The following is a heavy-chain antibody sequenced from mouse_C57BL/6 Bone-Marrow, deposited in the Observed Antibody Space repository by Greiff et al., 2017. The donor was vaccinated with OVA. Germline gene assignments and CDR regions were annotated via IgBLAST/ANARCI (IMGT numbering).Heavy chain of an antibody. CDR1: GYAFSSYW. V-gene: IGHV1-80*01. CDR2: IYPGDGDT. D-gene: IGHD1-1*01. CDR3: ARSPYYYGSSSWFAY. J-gene: IGHJ3*01. Sequence: QVQLQQSGAELVKPGASVKISCKASGYAFSSYWMNWVKQRPGKGLEWIGQIYPGDGDTNYNGKFKGKATLTADKSSSTAYMQLSNLTSEDSAVYFCARSPYYYGSSSWFAYWGQGTLVTVSA.